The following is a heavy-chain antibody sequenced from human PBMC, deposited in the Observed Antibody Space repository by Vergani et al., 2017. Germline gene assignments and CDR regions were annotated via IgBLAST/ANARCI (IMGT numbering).Heavy chain of an antibody. CDR2: ISGSGGST. D-gene: IGHD6-19*01. J-gene: IGHJ5*02. V-gene: IGHV3-23*04. Sequence: EVQLVESGGGLVQPGGSLRLSCAASGFTVSSNYMSWVRQAPGKGLEWVSAISGSGGSTYYADSVKGRFTISRDNSKNTLYLQMNSIRAEDTAVYYCARDHGINDPYSSGWFNWFDPWGQGTLVTVSS. CDR3: ARDHGINDPYSSGWFNWFDP. CDR1: GFTVSSNY.